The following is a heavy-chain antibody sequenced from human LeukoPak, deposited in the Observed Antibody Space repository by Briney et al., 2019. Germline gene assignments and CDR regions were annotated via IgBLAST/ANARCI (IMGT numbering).Heavy chain of an antibody. V-gene: IGHV3-15*01. CDR2: IKSKTEGGTT. CDR1: GFTFSNAW. Sequence: GGSLRLSCAASGFTFSNAWMSWVRQAPGKGLEWVGRIKSKTEGGTTDYAAPVKGRFTISRDDSKNTLYLQMNSLKTEDTAVYYCTTTPESVVVPAAPAGYYYYMDVWGKGTTVTVSS. D-gene: IGHD2-2*01. J-gene: IGHJ6*03. CDR3: TTTPESVVVPAAPAGYYYYMDV.